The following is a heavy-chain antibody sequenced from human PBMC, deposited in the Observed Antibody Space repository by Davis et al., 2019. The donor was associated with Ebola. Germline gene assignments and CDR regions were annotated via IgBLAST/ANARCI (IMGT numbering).Heavy chain of an antibody. Sequence: PSETLSLTCAVSGGSISSGGYSWSWIRQPPGKGLEWIGYIYHSGSTNYNPSLKSRVTISVDTSKNQFSLKLSSVTAADTAVYYCAAEGYSSSSSYYGMDVWGQGTTVTVSS. CDR1: GGSISSGGYS. CDR3: AAEGYSSSSSYYGMDV. V-gene: IGHV4-30-2*01. D-gene: IGHD6-6*01. J-gene: IGHJ6*02. CDR2: IYHSGST.